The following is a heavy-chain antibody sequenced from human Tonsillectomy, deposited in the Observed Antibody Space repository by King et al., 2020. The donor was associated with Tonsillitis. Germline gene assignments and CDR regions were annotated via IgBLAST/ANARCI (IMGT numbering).Heavy chain of an antibody. CDR1: GGSINSNNYY. D-gene: IGHD3-10*01. Sequence: LQLQESGPGLVKPSETLSLTCTVSGGSINSNNYYWGWIRQPPGKGLEWIGSIYYSGSTYYNPSLKSRVTISIDTSKNQFSLKLSSVTAADTAVYYCARHFEGGVRGVLYWFDPWGQGTLVTVSS. CDR2: IYYSGST. CDR3: ARHFEGGVRGVLYWFDP. J-gene: IGHJ5*02. V-gene: IGHV4-39*01.